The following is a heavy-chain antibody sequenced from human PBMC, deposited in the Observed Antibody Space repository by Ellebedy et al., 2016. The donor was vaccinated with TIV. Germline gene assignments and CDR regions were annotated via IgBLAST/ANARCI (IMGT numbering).Heavy chain of an antibody. J-gene: IGHJ4*02. CDR1: GFNFRGYY. V-gene: IGHV3-11*06. CDR3: VRGWDGYSYPFDH. Sequence: PGGSLRLSCAASGFNFRGYYMHWIRQAPGKGLEWISYISSGGSYTSYADSVKGRFAVSRDNTENSMDLQLNSLRAEDTAVYYCVRGWDGYSYPFDHWGQGILVTVSS. D-gene: IGHD5-24*01. CDR2: ISSGGSYT.